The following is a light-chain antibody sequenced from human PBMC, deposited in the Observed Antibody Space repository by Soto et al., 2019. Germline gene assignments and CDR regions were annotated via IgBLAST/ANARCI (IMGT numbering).Light chain of an antibody. Sequence: DIQMTQSPSSLSASVGARVTITCRASQSISSYLNWYQQKPGKAPKLLIYAASSLQSGVPSRFSGSGSGTDFTLTINSLQPEDFATYYCQQSYSAPRTFGQGTKVDIK. CDR1: QSISSY. CDR2: AAS. V-gene: IGKV1-39*01. J-gene: IGKJ1*01. CDR3: QQSYSAPRT.